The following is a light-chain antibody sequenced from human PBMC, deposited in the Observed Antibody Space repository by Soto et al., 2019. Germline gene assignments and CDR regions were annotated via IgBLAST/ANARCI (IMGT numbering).Light chain of an antibody. V-gene: IGLV2-14*01. CDR1: SSDVGGYHY. CDR3: SSYTSSTTYV. J-gene: IGLJ1*01. CDR2: DVS. Sequence: QSVLTQPASVSGSPGQSITISCTGTSSDVGGYHYVSWYQQHPGKAPKLMIYDVSSRPSGVSNRFSGSKSGSTASLTISGLQAEDEADYYCSSYTSSTTYVFGNGTKVTVL.